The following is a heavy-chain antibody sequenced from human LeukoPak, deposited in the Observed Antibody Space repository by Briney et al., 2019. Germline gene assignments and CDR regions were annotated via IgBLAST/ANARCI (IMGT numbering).Heavy chain of an antibody. J-gene: IGHJ4*02. D-gene: IGHD5-12*01. CDR3: ARGGHSGYDFEFDY. V-gene: IGHV3-33*01. CDR1: GFTFSSYG. Sequence: GGSLRLSCAASGFTFSSYGMHWVRQAPGKGLEWVAVIWYDGSNKYYADSVKGRFTISRDNAKNSLYLQMNSLRAEDTAVYYCARGGHSGYDFEFDYWGQGTLVTVSS. CDR2: IWYDGSNK.